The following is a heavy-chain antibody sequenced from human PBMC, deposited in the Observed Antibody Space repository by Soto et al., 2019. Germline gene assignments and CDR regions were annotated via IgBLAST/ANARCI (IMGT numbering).Heavy chain of an antibody. CDR1: GFTFSSYG. CDR2: IWYDGSNK. Sequence: ESGGGVVQPGRSLRLSCAASGFTFSSYGMHWVRQAPGKGLEWVAVIWYDGSNKYYADSVKGRFTISRDNSKNTLYLQMNRLRAEDTAVYYCARDDYGDKNFDYWGQGTLVTVSS. V-gene: IGHV3-33*01. CDR3: ARDDYGDKNFDY. J-gene: IGHJ4*02. D-gene: IGHD4-17*01.